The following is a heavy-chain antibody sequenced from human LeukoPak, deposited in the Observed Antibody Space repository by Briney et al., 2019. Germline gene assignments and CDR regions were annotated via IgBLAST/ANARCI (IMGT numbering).Heavy chain of an antibody. D-gene: IGHD2-2*01. CDR3: AREGYCNSTSCYKPFDY. J-gene: IGHJ4*02. Sequence: ASVKVSCKASGYTFTSYGISWVRQAPGQGLEWMGWISGYNGNTNYAQKLQGRVTMTTDPSTSTAYMELRSLRSDDTAVYYCAREGYCNSTSCYKPFDYWGQGTLVTVSS. CDR2: ISGYNGNT. V-gene: IGHV1-18*01. CDR1: GYTFTSYG.